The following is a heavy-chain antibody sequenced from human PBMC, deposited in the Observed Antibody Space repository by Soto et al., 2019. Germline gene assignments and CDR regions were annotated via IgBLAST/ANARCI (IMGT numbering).Heavy chain of an antibody. CDR1: GYTFTSHD. J-gene: IGHJ5*02. D-gene: IGHD2-2*01. CDR3: ASDMSTT. V-gene: IGHV1-8*01. CDR2: MNPNSGHT. Sequence: QVQLVQSGAEVKKPGASVKVSCKASGYTFTSHDINWMRQTTGQGLEWMGWMNPNSGHTNYAQNFQGRVTMTRDTSINTAYMEWTNLSSEDTAIYYCASDMSTTWGQGTLVTVSS.